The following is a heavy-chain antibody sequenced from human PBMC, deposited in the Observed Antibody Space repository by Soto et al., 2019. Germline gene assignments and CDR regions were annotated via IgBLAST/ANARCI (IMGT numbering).Heavy chain of an antibody. V-gene: IGHV3-23*01. J-gene: IGHJ4*02. CDR2: ISGSGGRI. D-gene: IGHD1-1*01. CDR1: GITFSSYA. Sequence: EVQLLESGGGLVQPGGSLRLSCAASGITFSSYAMSWVRQAPGKGLEWVSVISGSGGRIYYADSVKGRFTISRDNSKNTLYLQMNSHRDEDTAIYYCAKERRLERGDFDYWGQGTLVTVSS. CDR3: AKERRLERGDFDY.